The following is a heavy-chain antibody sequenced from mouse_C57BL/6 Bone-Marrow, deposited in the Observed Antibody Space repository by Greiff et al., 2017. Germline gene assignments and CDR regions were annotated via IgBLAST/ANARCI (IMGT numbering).Heavy chain of an antibody. Sequence: QVQLQQSGAELARPGASVKLSCKASGYTFTSYGISWVKQRTGQGLEWIGEIYPRSGNTYYNEKLKGKATLTADKSASTAYMELRILTSEDSAVYFCASPYYYGSRGNDWGQGTTLTVSS. CDR3: ASPYYYGSRGND. D-gene: IGHD1-1*01. J-gene: IGHJ2*01. CDR1: GYTFTSYG. V-gene: IGHV1-81*01. CDR2: IYPRSGNT.